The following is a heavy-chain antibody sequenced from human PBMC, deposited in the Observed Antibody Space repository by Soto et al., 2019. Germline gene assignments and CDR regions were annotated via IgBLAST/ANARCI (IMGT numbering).Heavy chain of an antibody. Sequence: QMQLVESGGGVAQPGRSLRLSCGGSGFTLTSYGVHWVRQAPGKGLEWVAVISSDGSRKFYIDSVKGQFSLSRDNSENTLYLQMNSLRPEDTGVYYCAILPAGFPDTCPDFAFDIWGQGTKVTVSS. J-gene: IGHJ3*02. V-gene: IGHV3-30*03. CDR1: GFTLTSYG. D-gene: IGHD5-18*01. CDR2: ISSDGSRK. CDR3: AILPAGFPDTCPDFAFDI.